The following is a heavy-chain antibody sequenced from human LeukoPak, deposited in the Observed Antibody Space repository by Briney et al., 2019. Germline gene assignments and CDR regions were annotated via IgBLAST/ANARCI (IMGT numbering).Heavy chain of an antibody. J-gene: IGHJ4*02. Sequence: GGSLRLSCAASGFTFDDYAMHWVRQAPGKGLEWVSGISWNSGSIGYADSVKGRFTISRDNAKNSLYLQMNSLRAEDTAVYYCARLSGTAPDYWGQGTLVTVSS. CDR1: GFTFDDYA. CDR3: ARLSGTAPDY. CDR2: ISWNSGSI. V-gene: IGHV3-9*01. D-gene: IGHD2/OR15-2a*01.